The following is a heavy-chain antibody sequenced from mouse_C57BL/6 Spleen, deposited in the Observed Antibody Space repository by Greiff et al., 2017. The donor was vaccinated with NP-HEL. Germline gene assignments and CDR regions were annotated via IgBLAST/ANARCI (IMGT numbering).Heavy chain of an antibody. D-gene: IGHD3-2*02. CDR2: IDPSDSYT. Sequence: VQLQQPGAELVKPGASVKLSCKASGYTFTSYWMQWVKQRPGQGLEWIGEIDPSDSYTNYNQKFKGKATLTVDTSSSTAYMQLSSLTSEDSAVYYCARRAQATDYWGKGTTLTVSS. J-gene: IGHJ2*01. V-gene: IGHV1-50*01. CDR1: GYTFTSYW. CDR3: ARRAQATDY.